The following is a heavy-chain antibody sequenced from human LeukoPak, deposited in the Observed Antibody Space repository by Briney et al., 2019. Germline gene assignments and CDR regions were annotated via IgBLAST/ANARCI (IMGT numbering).Heavy chain of an antibody. J-gene: IGHJ5*02. V-gene: IGHV1-2*02. CDR2: INRNSGGT. CDR3: ASGHRRNWFDP. CDR1: GYTFTGYY. D-gene: IGHD1-14*01. Sequence: GASVKVSCKASGYTFTGYYMHWVRQAPGQGLEWMGWINRNSGGTNYSQKYKGRVTITRYTAISTAYMELSRLTSDDTGVYYCASGHRRNWFDPWGQGTLVTISS.